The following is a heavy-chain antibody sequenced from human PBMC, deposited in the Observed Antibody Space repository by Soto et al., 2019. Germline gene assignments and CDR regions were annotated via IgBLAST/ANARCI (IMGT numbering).Heavy chain of an antibody. CDR2: FYWDDDK. D-gene: IGHD2-15*01. CDR3: AHEDIVGHYMDV. J-gene: IGHJ6*03. Sequence: QITLKESGPTLVKPTQTLTLTCTFSGFSLSTSDVGVGWIRQPPGKALEWLALFYWDDDKRYSPSLKSRLTITKDTSKNQVVLTMTNMDPVDTATYYGAHEDIVGHYMDVWGKGTTVTVSS. CDR1: GFSLSTSDVG. V-gene: IGHV2-5*02.